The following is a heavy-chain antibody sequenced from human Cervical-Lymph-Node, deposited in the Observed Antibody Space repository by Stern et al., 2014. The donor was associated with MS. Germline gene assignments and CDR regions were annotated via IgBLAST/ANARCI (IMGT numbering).Heavy chain of an antibody. CDR3: IKDILPGGLDY. J-gene: IGHJ4*02. V-gene: IGHV3-9*01. D-gene: IGHD2-15*01. CDR2: IYWSGVT. Sequence: EVQLAESGGDLVQPGTSLRLSCGGSAITFKDHAMHWVRLAPGKGLEWVSGIYWSGVTGYADSVKGRFTVSRDNAKSSLYLQMNGLRAEDTAIYYCIKDILPGGLDYWGQGTLVTVSS. CDR1: AITFKDHA.